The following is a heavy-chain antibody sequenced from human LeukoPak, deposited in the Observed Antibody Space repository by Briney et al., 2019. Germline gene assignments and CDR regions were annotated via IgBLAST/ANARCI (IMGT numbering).Heavy chain of an antibody. Sequence: SETLSLTCAVYGGSFSGYYWSWIRQPPGKGLEWIGEINHSGSTYYNPSLKSRVTISVDTSKNQFSLKLSSVTAADTAVYYCAREKSQGVKDFSYGMDVWGQGTTVTVSS. D-gene: IGHD3-10*01. J-gene: IGHJ6*02. CDR2: INHSGST. V-gene: IGHV4-34*09. CDR1: GGSFSGYY. CDR3: AREKSQGVKDFSYGMDV.